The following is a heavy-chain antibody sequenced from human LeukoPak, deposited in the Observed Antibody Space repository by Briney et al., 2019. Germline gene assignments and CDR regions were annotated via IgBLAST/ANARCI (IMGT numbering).Heavy chain of an antibody. CDR1: GYSITSGSY. D-gene: IGHD4-11*01. CDR2: VYHRGTT. CDR3: ARFADTNYDAFDI. Sequence: SDTLSLTCTVSGYSITSGSYWGWIRQPPGKGLEWIANVYHRGTTYYNPSPKSRLTVSVDTSKNHFSLRLSSLSAADTAIYYCARFADTNYDAFDIWGQGTLVTVSS. J-gene: IGHJ3*02. V-gene: IGHV4-38-2*02.